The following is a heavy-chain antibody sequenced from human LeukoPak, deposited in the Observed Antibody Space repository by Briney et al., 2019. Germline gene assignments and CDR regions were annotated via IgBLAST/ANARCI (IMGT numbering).Heavy chain of an antibody. D-gene: IGHD4-11*01. CDR3: AKDRNSNYGGGWFDP. Sequence: PGGSLRLSCAASGFTFSSYSMNWVRQAPGKGLEWVSYISSSSSTIYYADSVKGRFTISRDNSKNTLYLQMNSLRAEDTAVYYCAKDRNSNYGGGWFDPWGQGTLVTVSS. V-gene: IGHV3-48*01. J-gene: IGHJ5*02. CDR1: GFTFSSYS. CDR2: ISSSSSTI.